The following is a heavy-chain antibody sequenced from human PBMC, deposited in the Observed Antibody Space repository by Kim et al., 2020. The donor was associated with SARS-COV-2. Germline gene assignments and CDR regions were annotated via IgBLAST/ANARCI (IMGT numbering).Heavy chain of an antibody. Sequence: ASVKVSCKASGYTFTSYALNWVRQAPGQGLEWMGWINTNTGNPTYAPGFTGRFAFSLDTSVSTAYLQISSLTAEDAAVYYCARAGYCSSTSCLYGMDVWGQGTTVTVSS. D-gene: IGHD2-2*03. J-gene: IGHJ6*02. V-gene: IGHV7-4-1*02. CDR1: GYTFTSYA. CDR3: ARAGYCSSTSCLYGMDV. CDR2: INTNTGNP.